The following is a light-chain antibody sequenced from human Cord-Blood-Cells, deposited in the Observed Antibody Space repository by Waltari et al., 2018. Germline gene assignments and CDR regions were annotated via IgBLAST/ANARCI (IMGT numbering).Light chain of an antibody. V-gene: IGLV3-21*03. CDR1: KIGSKS. Sequence: SYVLTPPPSVSVAPGKTARITCGGNKIGSKSVHWYQQKPGQAPVLVVYDDSDRPSGIPDRFSGSNSGNTATLTISRVEAGDEADYYCQVWDSSSDHYVFGTGTKVTVL. J-gene: IGLJ1*01. CDR3: QVWDSSSDHYV. CDR2: DDS.